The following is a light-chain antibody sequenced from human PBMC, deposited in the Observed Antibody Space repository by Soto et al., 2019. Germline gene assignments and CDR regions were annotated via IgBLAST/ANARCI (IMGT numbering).Light chain of an antibody. CDR3: QQYYSYPT. CDR1: QSITSW. J-gene: IGKJ1*01. CDR2: RAS. Sequence: DIQMTQSPSTLSASVGDRVTITCRASQSITSWLAWYQPKPGKAPNLLIYRASSLESGVPSRFSGSGSETEFTLTISSLQPDDFATYYCQQYYSYPTFGQGTKVEIK. V-gene: IGKV1-5*03.